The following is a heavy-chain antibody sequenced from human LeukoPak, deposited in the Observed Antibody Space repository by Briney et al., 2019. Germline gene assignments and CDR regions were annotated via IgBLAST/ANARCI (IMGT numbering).Heavy chain of an antibody. J-gene: IGHJ5*02. Sequence: PGGSLRLSCAASGFTFSSYGMPWVRQAPGKGLEWVAVIWYDGSNKYYADSVKGRFTISRNNSKNTLYLQMNSLRAEDTAVYYCARDEAAAGTGWFDPWGQGTLVTVSS. CDR1: GFTFSSYG. CDR3: ARDEAAAGTGWFDP. CDR2: IWYDGSNK. V-gene: IGHV3-33*01. D-gene: IGHD6-13*01.